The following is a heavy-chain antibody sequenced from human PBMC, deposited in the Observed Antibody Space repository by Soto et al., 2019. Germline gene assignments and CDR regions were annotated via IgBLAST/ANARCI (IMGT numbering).Heavy chain of an antibody. Sequence: SETLSLTCAVYGGSFSGYYWSWIRQPPGKGLEWIGEINHSGSTNYNPSLKSRVTISVDTSKNQFSLKLSSVTAADTAVYYCARTGYYDILTGYRPRRYFDYWGQGTLVTVSS. CDR3: ARTGYYDILTGYRPRRYFDY. CDR2: INHSGST. J-gene: IGHJ4*02. V-gene: IGHV4-34*01. CDR1: GGSFSGYY. D-gene: IGHD3-9*01.